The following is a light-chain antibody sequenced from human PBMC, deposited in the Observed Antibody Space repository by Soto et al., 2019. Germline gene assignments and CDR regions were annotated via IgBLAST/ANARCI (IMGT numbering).Light chain of an antibody. Sequence: QSVLTQPPSASVTPGQRVTISCSGSSSNIGSNTVNWYQQLPGTAPKLLIYSHNQRPSGVPDRFSVSKSGTSASLAISGLQSEDEADYYCATWDDSLDGYVFGTGTKLTVL. V-gene: IGLV1-44*01. CDR3: ATWDDSLDGYV. CDR1: SSNIGSNT. J-gene: IGLJ1*01. CDR2: SHN.